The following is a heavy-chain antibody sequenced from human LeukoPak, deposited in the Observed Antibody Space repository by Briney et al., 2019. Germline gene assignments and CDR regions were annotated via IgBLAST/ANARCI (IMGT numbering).Heavy chain of an antibody. CDR1: GFTFRSHA. J-gene: IGHJ5*02. V-gene: IGHV3-23*01. CDR2: ISGSGGST. D-gene: IGHD4-17*01. CDR3: AKDDYGADP. Sequence: GGSLRLSCAASGFTFRSHAMSWVRQAPEKGLEWVSAISGSGGSTYYADSVKGRFTISRDNSKNTLYLQMNNPRAEDTAVYYCAKDDYGADPGGQGTLVTVSS.